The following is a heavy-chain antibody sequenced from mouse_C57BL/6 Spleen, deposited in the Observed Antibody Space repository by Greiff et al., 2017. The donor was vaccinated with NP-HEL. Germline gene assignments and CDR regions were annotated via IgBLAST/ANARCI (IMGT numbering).Heavy chain of an antibody. D-gene: IGHD4-1*01. Sequence: VQLKQSVAELVRPGDSVKLSCTASGFNIKNTYMHWVKQRPEQGLEWIGRIDPANGNTKYAPSFPGKATITADTSSNTAYLQLSSLTSEDTAIYYCARGRTGTGYFDVWGTGTTVTVSS. CDR3: ARGRTGTGYFDV. V-gene: IGHV14-3*01. CDR2: IDPANGNT. CDR1: GFNIKNTY. J-gene: IGHJ1*03.